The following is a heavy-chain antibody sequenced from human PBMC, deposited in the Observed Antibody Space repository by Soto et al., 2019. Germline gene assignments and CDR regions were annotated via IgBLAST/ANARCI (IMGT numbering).Heavy chain of an antibody. Sequence: ESGGGLVKPGGSLRLSCAAAGFTFSDYYMSWIRQAPGKGLEWVSYISISGSTIYYADSVKGRFTISRDNAKKSLYLQMNSLRAEDTAVYYCARGTYDYVWGSDPPYFDYWGQGTLVTVS. CDR1: GFTFSDYY. CDR3: ARGTYDYVWGSDPPYFDY. CDR2: ISISGSTI. V-gene: IGHV3-11*01. J-gene: IGHJ4*02. D-gene: IGHD3-16*02.